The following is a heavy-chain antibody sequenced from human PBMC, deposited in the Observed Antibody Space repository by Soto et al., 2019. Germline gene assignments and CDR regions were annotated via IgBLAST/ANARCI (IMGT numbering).Heavy chain of an antibody. V-gene: IGHV5-51*01. CDR3: AASIFYYGMDV. Sequence: ESLKISCKGSGYTFTNYWIGWGRQMPGKGLEWMGIIYPGDSGTKYNPSFQGQVTISADKSITTTYLRWTSLKASDTAIYYCAASIFYYGMDVWGQGTTVTVSS. CDR1: GYTFTNYW. CDR2: IYPGDSGT. J-gene: IGHJ6*02.